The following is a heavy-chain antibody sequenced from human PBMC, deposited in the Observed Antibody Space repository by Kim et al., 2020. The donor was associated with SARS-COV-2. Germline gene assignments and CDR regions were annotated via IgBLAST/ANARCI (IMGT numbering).Heavy chain of an antibody. J-gene: IGHJ5*02. D-gene: IGHD1-26*01. V-gene: IGHV3-23*01. Sequence: AASVKGRFTISRDNSKNTLYLQMNSLRAEDTAVYYCAKEHQIGLVGSIDPWGQGTLVTVSS. CDR3: AKEHQIGLVGSIDP.